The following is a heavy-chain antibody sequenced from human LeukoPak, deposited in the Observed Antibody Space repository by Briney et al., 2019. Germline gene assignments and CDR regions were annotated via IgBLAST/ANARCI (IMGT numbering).Heavy chain of an antibody. D-gene: IGHD1-26*01. CDR2: IYYSGST. Sequence: PSETLSLTCTVSGGSISSYYWSWIRQPPGKGLEWIGYIYYSGSTNYNPSLKSRVTISVDTSKNQFSLKLSSVTAADTAVYYCARVVGANAYYFDYWGQGTLVTVSS. CDR1: GGSISSYY. V-gene: IGHV4-59*01. J-gene: IGHJ4*02. CDR3: ARVVGANAYYFDY.